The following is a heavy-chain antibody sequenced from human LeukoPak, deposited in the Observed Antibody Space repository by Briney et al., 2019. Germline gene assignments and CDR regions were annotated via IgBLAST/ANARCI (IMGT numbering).Heavy chain of an antibody. V-gene: IGHV1-69*05. CDR1: GGTFSSYA. CDR3: ARARSPSSGHLLRDHNWFDP. Sequence: GASVKVSCEASGGTFSSYAISWVRQAPGQGLEWMGGIIPIFGTANYAQKFQGRVTITTDESTSTAYMELSSLRSEDTAVYYCARARSPSSGHLLRDHNWFDPWGQGTLVTVSS. J-gene: IGHJ5*02. CDR2: IIPIFGTA. D-gene: IGHD3-22*01.